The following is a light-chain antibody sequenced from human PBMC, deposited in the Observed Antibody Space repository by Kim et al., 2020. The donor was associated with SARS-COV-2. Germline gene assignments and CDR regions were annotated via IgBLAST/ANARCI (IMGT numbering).Light chain of an antibody. V-gene: IGKV1-39*01. Sequence: VGDKVTLTFRASQNVSNYLNWYHQKPGEAPKLLIYAASRLQSGVPSRFSGSGSETQFTLTISSLQPEDFATYYCQQSSSIPTTFGQGTRLEIK. CDR1: QNVSNY. J-gene: IGKJ5*01. CDR3: QQSSSIPTT. CDR2: AAS.